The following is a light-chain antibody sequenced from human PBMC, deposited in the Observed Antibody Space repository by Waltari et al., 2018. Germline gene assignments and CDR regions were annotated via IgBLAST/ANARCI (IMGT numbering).Light chain of an antibody. Sequence: SYDLTQPPSVSVSPGQTARITCSGNTLPKRFAYWYQQKPGQAPVLMIYKDSERPSGNPERFSGSSEGTTVMLTISGVQAEDEADYYCQSADNSGTPVVFGGGTKLTVL. CDR2: KDS. J-gene: IGLJ2*01. CDR1: TLPKRF. CDR3: QSADNSGTPVV. V-gene: IGLV3-25*03.